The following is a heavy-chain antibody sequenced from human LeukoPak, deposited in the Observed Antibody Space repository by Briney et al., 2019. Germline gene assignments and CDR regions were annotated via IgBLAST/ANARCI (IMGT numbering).Heavy chain of an antibody. V-gene: IGHV4-4*02. J-gene: IGHJ5*02. CDR3: ARDDYGDYNLDRGWFDP. D-gene: IGHD4-17*01. CDR1: GGSISSSNW. Sequence: SETLSLTCAVSGGSISSSNWWSWVRQPPGKGLEWIGEINHSGSTNYNPSLKSRVTISVDTSKNQFSLKLSSVTAADTAVYYCARDDYGDYNLDRGWFDPWGQGTLVTVSS. CDR2: INHSGST.